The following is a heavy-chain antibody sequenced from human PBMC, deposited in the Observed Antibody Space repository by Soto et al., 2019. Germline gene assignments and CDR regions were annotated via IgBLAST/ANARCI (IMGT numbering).Heavy chain of an antibody. D-gene: IGHD6-13*01. J-gene: IGHJ6*02. CDR1: GFTVSSYA. CDR2: ISGSGGST. Sequence: GGSLRRSCAASGFTVSSYARSWVRQAPGKGLEWVSAISGSGGSTYYADSVKGRFTISRDNSKNTLYLQMNSLRAEDTAVYYCAKRSVDSSSWYYYGMDVWGQGTTVTVSS. CDR3: AKRSVDSSSWYYYGMDV. V-gene: IGHV3-23*01.